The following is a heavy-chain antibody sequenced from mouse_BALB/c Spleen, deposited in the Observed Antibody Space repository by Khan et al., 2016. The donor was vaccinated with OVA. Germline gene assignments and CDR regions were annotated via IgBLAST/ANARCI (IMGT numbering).Heavy chain of an antibody. J-gene: IGHJ3*01. D-gene: IGHD2-4*01. CDR3: ARKDYDDYDPFPY. V-gene: IGHV3-2*02. CDR1: GYSITSEYT. Sequence: EVQLQQSGPGLAKPSQSLSLTCTVTGYSITSEYTWNWIRQFPGNKLEWMGFIRYSENTRYNPSLKSRISFTRDTSTNQFFLQLTSVTSEETATYYRARKDYDDYDPFPYWGQGTLVTVSA. CDR2: IRYSENT.